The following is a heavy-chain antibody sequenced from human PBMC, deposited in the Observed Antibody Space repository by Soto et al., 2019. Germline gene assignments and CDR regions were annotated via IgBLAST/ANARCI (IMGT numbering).Heavy chain of an antibody. CDR2: KYYSGAT. CDR3: ARGRPNYFYYGLDV. V-gene: IGHV4-30-4*01. CDR1: GGSIKSDYY. J-gene: IGHJ6*02. Sequence: SETLSLTCTVSGGSIKSDYYWAWVRQPPGGGLEWMGYKYYSGATDSDPSLEARVSFSLDTSKNQFFLNLTSVTVADTAVYYCARGRPNYFYYGLDVWAPGIQVTVSS.